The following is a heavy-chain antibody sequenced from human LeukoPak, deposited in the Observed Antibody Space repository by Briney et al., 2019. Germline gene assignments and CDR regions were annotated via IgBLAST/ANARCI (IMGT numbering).Heavy chain of an antibody. J-gene: IGHJ4*02. V-gene: IGHV3-73*01. CDR1: GFTFSGSA. Sequence: GSLNLSCAASGFTFSGSAMHWVRQASGKGLEWVGRIRSKANSYATAYAASVKGRFTISRDDSKNTAYLQMTSLKTEDTAVYYCTSRGPIAAAPDYWGQGTLVTVSS. CDR3: TSRGPIAAAPDY. D-gene: IGHD6-13*01. CDR2: IRSKANSYAT.